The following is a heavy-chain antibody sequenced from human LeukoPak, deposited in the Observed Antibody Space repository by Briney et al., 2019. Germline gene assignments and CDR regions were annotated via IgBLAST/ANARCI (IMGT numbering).Heavy chain of an antibody. Sequence: GGSLRLSCAASGFSFSSYVMSWVRQAPGKGLEWVSGISGSGASTYYADSVKGRFTISRDNSKNTLYLQMNRLRAEDTAVYYCAKRISSGWSYYFDYWGQGTLVTVSS. V-gene: IGHV3-23*01. CDR1: GFSFSSYV. CDR3: AKRISSGWSYYFDY. J-gene: IGHJ4*02. D-gene: IGHD6-19*01. CDR2: ISGSGAST.